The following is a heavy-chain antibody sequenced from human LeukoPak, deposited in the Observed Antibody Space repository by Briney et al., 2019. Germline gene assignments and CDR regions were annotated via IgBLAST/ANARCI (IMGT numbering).Heavy chain of an antibody. CDR3: ARARGNTYGYFEY. D-gene: IGHD5-18*01. Sequence: GGSLRLSCAASGLTLSGYWMHWVRHAPGKGLVWAPRINGDASSTSYADSVKGRFTISRDNAESTLYLQMNSLRVEDTAVYYCARARGNTYGYFEYWGQGTLVTVSS. V-gene: IGHV3-74*01. J-gene: IGHJ4*02. CDR2: INGDASST. CDR1: GLTLSGYW.